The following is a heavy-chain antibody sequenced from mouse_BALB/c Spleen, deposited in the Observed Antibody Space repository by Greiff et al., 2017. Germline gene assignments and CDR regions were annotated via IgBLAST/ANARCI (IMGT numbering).Heavy chain of an antibody. CDR1: GYTFTSYV. V-gene: IGHV1-14*01. Sequence: VQLKESGPELVKPGASVKMSCKASGYTFTSYVMHWVKQKPGQGLEWIGYINPYNDGTKYNEKFKGKATLTSDKSSSTAYMELSSLTSEDSAVYYCARERDYYGSEYFDVWGAGTTVTVSS. D-gene: IGHD1-1*01. CDR3: ARERDYYGSEYFDV. J-gene: IGHJ1*01. CDR2: INPYNDGT.